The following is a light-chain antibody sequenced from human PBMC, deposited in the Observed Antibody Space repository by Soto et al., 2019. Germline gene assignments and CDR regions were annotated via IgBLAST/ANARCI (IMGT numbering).Light chain of an antibody. J-gene: IGLJ2*01. CDR3: ASYTSHTTLI. Sequence: QSALTQPASVSGSPGQSITISCTGSSSDIGAYNYVSWCRQVPGKAPKLMINDVNNRPSGVSSRFSGSKSGNTASLTISGLQAEDEADYYCASYTSHTTLIFGGGTKLTVL. V-gene: IGLV2-14*01. CDR2: DVN. CDR1: SSDIGAYNY.